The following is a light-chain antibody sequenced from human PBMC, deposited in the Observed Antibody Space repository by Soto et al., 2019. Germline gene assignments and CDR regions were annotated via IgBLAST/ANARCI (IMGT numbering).Light chain of an antibody. CDR1: QTISND. CDR2: GAS. CDR3: QQNNKWPPVT. V-gene: IGKV3-15*01. J-gene: IGKJ4*01. Sequence: EVVMTQSPATVSVSPGEGVTLSCRASQTISNDLAWYQQKPGQAPRLLLYGASTRATGVPARFSGGGSGTEFTLTISRLQSEDFAFYYCQQNNKWPPVTFGGGTKVEIK.